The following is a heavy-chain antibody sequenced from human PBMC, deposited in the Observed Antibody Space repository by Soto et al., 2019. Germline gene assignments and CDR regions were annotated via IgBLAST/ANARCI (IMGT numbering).Heavy chain of an antibody. CDR3: GRGVSGTFGGNWVDP. D-gene: IGHD1-26*01. CDR1: GYTFTDYY. Sequence: QVQLMQSGAEVKKPGASVRVSCKAAGYTFTDYYIHWVRQAPGQGLEWVGWIRPNSGNTNYAQKFQGRVTMTRDTSLSTAYMALSRLTSDDTAVYYCGRGVSGTFGGNWVDPWGQGTLVTVSS. J-gene: IGHJ5*02. V-gene: IGHV1-2*02. CDR2: IRPNSGNT.